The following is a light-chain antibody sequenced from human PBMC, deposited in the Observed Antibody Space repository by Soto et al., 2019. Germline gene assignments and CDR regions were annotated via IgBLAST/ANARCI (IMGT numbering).Light chain of an antibody. CDR2: DVS. Sequence: QSALTQPASVSGSPGQSITISCTGTSSDVGAYNVVSWYQQHPGKVPKLMIFDVSSRPSGVSDRFSGSKSGNTASLTISGLQAEDEGAYYCSSYTSSSTHVFGSGTKLTVL. V-gene: IGLV2-14*03. CDR3: SSYTSSSTHV. CDR1: SSDVGAYNV. J-gene: IGLJ1*01.